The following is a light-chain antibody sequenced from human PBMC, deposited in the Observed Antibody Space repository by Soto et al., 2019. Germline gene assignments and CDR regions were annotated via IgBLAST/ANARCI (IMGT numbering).Light chain of an antibody. V-gene: IGLV4-60*03. CDR2: VEGRGIY. CDR1: SGHSNHI. J-gene: IGLJ1*01. Sequence: QLVLTQSSSASASLGSSVKLACTLSSGHSNHIIAWHQQQPGKAPRFLMKVEGRGIYNKGSGVPDRFSGSSSGADRYLTISKLQSEDEADYYCETWDSNTRVYGTGTKLTVL. CDR3: ETWDSNTRV.